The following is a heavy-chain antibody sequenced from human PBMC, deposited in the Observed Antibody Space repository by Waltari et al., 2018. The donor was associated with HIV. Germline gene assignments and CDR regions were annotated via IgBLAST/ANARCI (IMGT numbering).Heavy chain of an antibody. J-gene: IGHJ6*02. CDR1: GFTFANYV. V-gene: IGHV1-18*01. D-gene: IGHD3-10*02. CDR2: ISAYDGNR. Sequence: VQLVQSGPEMRKLGASVRISCRASGFTFANYVFSWVRQAPGQGLEWLGWISAYDGNRYFARNFKGRATLTTDTSTTTAFLDLRNLRSDDTAIYYCVRGGGTWLYDMYYFQGMDVWGQGTTVTVSS. CDR3: VRGGGTWLYDMYYFQGMDV.